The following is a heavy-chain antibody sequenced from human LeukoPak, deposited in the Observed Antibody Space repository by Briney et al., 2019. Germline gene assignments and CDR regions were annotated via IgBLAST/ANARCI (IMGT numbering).Heavy chain of an antibody. CDR2: ISAYNGNT. CDR3: ARALSPGGSCSGGSYDY. J-gene: IGHJ4*02. CDR1: GYTFTSYG. Sequence: ASVKVSCKASGYTFTSYGISWVRQAPGQGLEWMGWISAYNGNTNYAQKLPGRVTMTTDTSTSTAYMELRSLRCDGTAVYFWARALSPGGSCSGGSYDYWGQGNRVTVSS. V-gene: IGHV1-18*01. D-gene: IGHD2-15*01.